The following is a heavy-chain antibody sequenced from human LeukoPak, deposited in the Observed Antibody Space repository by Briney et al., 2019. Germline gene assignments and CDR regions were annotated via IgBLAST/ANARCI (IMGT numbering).Heavy chain of an antibody. CDR1: GFTFSSYS. CDR2: ISSSSSYI. J-gene: IGHJ6*03. V-gene: IGHV3-21*04. D-gene: IGHD3-10*01. CDR3: AREGNYGSGSYYYYYYYMDV. Sequence: GGSLRLSCAASGFTFSSYSMNWVRQAPGKGLEWVSSISSSSSYIYYADSVKGRFTISRDNAKNSLYLQMNSLRAEDTAVYYCAREGNYGSGSYYYYYYYMDVWGKGTTVTVSS.